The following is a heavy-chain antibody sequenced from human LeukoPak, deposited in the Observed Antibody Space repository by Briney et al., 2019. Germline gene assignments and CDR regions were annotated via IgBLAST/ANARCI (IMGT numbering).Heavy chain of an antibody. CDR3: ARGTGSGWYFSFDY. CDR2: IYYSEST. D-gene: IGHD6-19*01. V-gene: IGHV4-59*01. CDR1: GGFISSYY. J-gene: IGHJ4*02. Sequence: SETLSLTCIVSGGFISSYYWSWIRQPPGKGLEWIGYIYYSESTNYNPSLKSRVTISVDTSKNQYSLKLSSVTAADTAVYYCARGTGSGWYFSFDYWGQGTLVTVSS.